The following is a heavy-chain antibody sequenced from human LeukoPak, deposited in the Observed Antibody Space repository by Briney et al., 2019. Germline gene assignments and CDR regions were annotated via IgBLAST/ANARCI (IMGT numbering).Heavy chain of an antibody. CDR3: AKDIQLWRDFDY. CDR2: ISGDGGST. V-gene: IGHV3-43*02. CDR1: GFTFDDYA. J-gene: IGHJ4*02. D-gene: IGHD5-18*01. Sequence: PGGSLRLSCAASGFTFDDYAMHWVRQAPGKGLEWVSLISGDGGSTYYADSVKGRFTISRDNCKNSLHLQMNSLRTEDTALYYCAKDIQLWRDFDYWGQGTLVTVSS.